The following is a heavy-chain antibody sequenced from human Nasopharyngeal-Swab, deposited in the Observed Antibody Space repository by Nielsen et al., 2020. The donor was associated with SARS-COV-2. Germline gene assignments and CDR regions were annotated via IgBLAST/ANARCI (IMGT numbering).Heavy chain of an antibody. J-gene: IGHJ6*02. V-gene: IGHV3-11*04. D-gene: IGHD3-10*01. CDR1: GFTFSDYY. CDR2: ISSSGSTI. CDR3: AREGGRYYGSGSRYYYGMDV. Sequence: LSLTCAASGFTFSDYYMSWIRQAPGKGLEWVSYISSSGSTIYYADSVKGRFTISRDNAKNSLYLQMNSLRAEDTAVYYCAREGGRYYGSGSRYYYGMDVWGQGTTVTVSS.